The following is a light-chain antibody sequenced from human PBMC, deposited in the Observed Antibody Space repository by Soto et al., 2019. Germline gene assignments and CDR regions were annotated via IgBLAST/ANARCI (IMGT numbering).Light chain of an antibody. CDR1: SSSIGSNT. CDR3: AAWDDSLNGPV. J-gene: IGLJ3*02. V-gene: IGLV1-44*01. Sequence: QSVLPQPPSVSGTPGQRVTMSCSGTSSSIGSNTVNSYQQLPGSATSLLIYSNDQRPSGVPDRFSDAKSGTSESLAIAGLQSGDEADYYCAAWDDSLNGPVFGRGTKVTVL. CDR2: SND.